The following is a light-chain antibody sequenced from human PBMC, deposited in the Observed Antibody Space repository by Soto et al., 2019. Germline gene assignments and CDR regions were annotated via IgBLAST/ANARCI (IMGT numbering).Light chain of an antibody. J-gene: IGLJ2*01. Sequence: QAVVTQPPSMSGAPGQRVTISCTGSSSNIGAGYDVHWYQQHPGTAPKLLIFDNNNRPSGVPDRLSGSKSDTSASLAITGLQAEDEADYYCQSFDTSLSGFVVFGGGTKLTVL. CDR2: DNN. V-gene: IGLV1-40*01. CDR1: SSNIGAGYD. CDR3: QSFDTSLSGFVV.